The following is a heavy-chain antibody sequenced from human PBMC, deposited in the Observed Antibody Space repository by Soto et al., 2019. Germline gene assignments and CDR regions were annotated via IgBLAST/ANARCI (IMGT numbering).Heavy chain of an antibody. Sequence: QVQLVESGGGVVQPGRSLRLSCAASGFTFSSYALHWVRQAPGKGLEWVAVISYDGSNKYYADSVNGRFTISRDNYKNTLYLHMNSLRAEDTAVYYCARDPEDSSSAHAYYYGMDVWGQRTTVTVS. CDR3: ARDPEDSSSAHAYYYGMDV. CDR1: GFTFSSYA. D-gene: IGHD6-6*01. CDR2: ISYDGSNK. J-gene: IGHJ6*02. V-gene: IGHV3-30-3*01.